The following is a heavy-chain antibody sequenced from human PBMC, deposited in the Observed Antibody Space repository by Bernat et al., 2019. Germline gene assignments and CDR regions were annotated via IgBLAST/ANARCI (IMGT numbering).Heavy chain of an antibody. CDR2: ISGYNGNT. CDR3: ARAQPNRYYGSGRLYGMAV. D-gene: IGHD3-10*01. Sequence: QVQLAQSGVEVKKPGASVKVSCKAHGYNFTNYGFSWVRHAPGQGLEWMGWISGYNGNTYYAQKFRGRVSMTTDTSTSTANMELRSLRSDETAIYSCARAQPNRYYGSGRLYGMAVWGRGTTVTVTS. J-gene: IGHJ6*02. CDR1: GYNFTNYG. V-gene: IGHV1-18*04.